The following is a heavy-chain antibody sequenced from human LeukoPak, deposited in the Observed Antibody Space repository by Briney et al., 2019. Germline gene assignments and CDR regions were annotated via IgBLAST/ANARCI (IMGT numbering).Heavy chain of an antibody. V-gene: IGHV3-53*01. Sequence: GGSLRLSCAASGFTVSSNYMSWVRQAPGKGLEWVSVIYSGGSTYYADSVKGRFTISRDNSKNTLYLQMNSLRAEDTAVYYCARDIGDYGDSYGAFDIWGQGTMVTVSS. J-gene: IGHJ3*02. CDR3: ARDIGDYGDSYGAFDI. D-gene: IGHD4-17*01. CDR1: GFTVSSNY. CDR2: IYSGGST.